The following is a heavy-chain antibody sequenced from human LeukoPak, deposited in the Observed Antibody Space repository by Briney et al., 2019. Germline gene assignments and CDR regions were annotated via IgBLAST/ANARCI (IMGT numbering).Heavy chain of an antibody. D-gene: IGHD6-19*01. Sequence: SETLSLTCTVSGGSISSGDYYWSWIRQPPGQGLEWIGYIYYSGSTNYNPSLKSRVTISVDTSKNQFSLKLSSVTAADTAVYYCAARLAVAGPSDAFDIWGQGTMVTVSS. CDR2: IYYSGST. CDR1: GGSISSGDYY. V-gene: IGHV4-61*08. J-gene: IGHJ3*02. CDR3: AARLAVAGPSDAFDI.